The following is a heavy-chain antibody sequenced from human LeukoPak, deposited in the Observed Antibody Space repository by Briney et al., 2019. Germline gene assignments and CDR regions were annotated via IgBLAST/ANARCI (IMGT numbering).Heavy chain of an antibody. V-gene: IGHV3-30*02. D-gene: IGHD3-3*01. CDR3: AKDGDGYYYYYYMDV. Sequence: PGGSLRLSCAASGFTFSSYGMHWVRQAPGKGLEWVAFIRYDGSNKYYADSVKGRFTISRDNSKNTLYLQMNSLRAEDTAVYYCAKDGDGYYYYYYMDVWGKGTTVTVSS. CDR1: GFTFSSYG. J-gene: IGHJ6*03. CDR2: IRYDGSNK.